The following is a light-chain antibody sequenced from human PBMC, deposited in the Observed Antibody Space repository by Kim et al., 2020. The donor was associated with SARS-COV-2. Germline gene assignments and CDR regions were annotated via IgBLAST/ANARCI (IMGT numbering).Light chain of an antibody. CDR1: QSVVTY. CDR3: QHRRSWPLT. V-gene: IGKV3-11*01. J-gene: IGKJ4*01. CDR2: DSS. Sequence: MSPGETGARACRASQSVVTYFAWYQQQPGQAPRLLIYDSSHRASGVPARFSGSGSGTDFTLTISDLEPEDIAVYYCQHRRSWPLTFGGGTKVDIK.